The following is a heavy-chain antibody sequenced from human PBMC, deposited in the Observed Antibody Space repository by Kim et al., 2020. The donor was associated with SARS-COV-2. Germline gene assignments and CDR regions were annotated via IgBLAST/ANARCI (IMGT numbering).Heavy chain of an antibody. CDR1: GFTFSSYA. Sequence: GGSLRLSCAASGFTFSSYAMSWVRQAPGKGLEWVSAISGSGGSTYYADSVKGRFTISRDNSKNTLYLQMNSLRAEDTAVYYCAKDQGHCGGDCYSRSRFFYYYGMDVWGQGTTVTVSS. J-gene: IGHJ6*02. V-gene: IGHV3-23*01. CDR2: ISGSGGST. D-gene: IGHD2-21*01. CDR3: AKDQGHCGGDCYSRSRFFYYYGMDV.